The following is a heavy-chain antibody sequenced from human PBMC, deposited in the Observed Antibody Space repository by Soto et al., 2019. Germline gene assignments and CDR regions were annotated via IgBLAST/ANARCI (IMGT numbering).Heavy chain of an antibody. D-gene: IGHD4-17*01. Sequence: PSETLSLTCTVSGGSISSGGYYWSWIRQHPGKGLEWIGYIYYSGSTYYNPSLKSRVTISVDTSQNQFSLKLSSVTAADTAVYYWARSTYGADDAFDIWGKGTMVPVSS. CDR2: IYYSGST. CDR3: ARSTYGADDAFDI. J-gene: IGHJ3*02. V-gene: IGHV4-31*03. CDR1: GGSISSGGYY.